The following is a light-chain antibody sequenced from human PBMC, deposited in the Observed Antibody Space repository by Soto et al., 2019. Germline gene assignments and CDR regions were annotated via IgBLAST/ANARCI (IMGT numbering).Light chain of an antibody. CDR3: QQYNSYPWT. CDR2: DAS. Sequence: DIQMTQSPSTLSGSVGDRVTITCRASQTISSWLAWYQQKPGKAPKVLIYDASSLESGVPSRFSGSGSGTEFTLTISSLQPDDLATFYCQQYNSYPWTFGQGTKVDIK. J-gene: IGKJ1*01. CDR1: QTISSW. V-gene: IGKV1-5*01.